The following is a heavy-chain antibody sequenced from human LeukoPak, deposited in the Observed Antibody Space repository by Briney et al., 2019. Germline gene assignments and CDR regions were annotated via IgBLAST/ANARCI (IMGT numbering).Heavy chain of an antibody. Sequence: ASVKVSCKASGYTFTNYYMHGVRQAPGQGLEWMGLINPTGSSTSYAQKFQGRLSLTRDMSTSTDYMELTSLRSEDTAVYYCARDNSRDYSVGGSAWWFDPWGQGTLVTVSS. CDR2: INPTGSST. D-gene: IGHD1-26*01. J-gene: IGHJ5*02. CDR1: GYTFTNYY. V-gene: IGHV1-46*01. CDR3: ARDNSRDYSVGGSAWWFDP.